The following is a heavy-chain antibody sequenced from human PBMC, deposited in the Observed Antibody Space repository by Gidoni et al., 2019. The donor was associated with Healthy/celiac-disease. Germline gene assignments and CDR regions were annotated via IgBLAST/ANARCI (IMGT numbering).Heavy chain of an antibody. V-gene: IGHV1-69*02. CDR2: IIPILGIA. CDR3: AGVGVSGLDI. D-gene: IGHD6-13*01. J-gene: IGHJ3*02. Sequence: QVHLVQSGAEVKKPGSSVKVSCKASGGTFSSYTTSWVRQAPGQGLEWMGRIIPILGIANYAQKFQGRVTITADKSTSTAYMELSSLRSEDTAVYYCAGVGVSGLDIWVQGTMVTVSS. CDR1: GGTFSSYT.